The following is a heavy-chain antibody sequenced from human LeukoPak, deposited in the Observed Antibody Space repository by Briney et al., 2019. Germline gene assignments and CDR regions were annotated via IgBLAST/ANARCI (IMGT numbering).Heavy chain of an antibody. J-gene: IGHJ4*02. CDR2: ISSSSSYI. V-gene: IGHV3-21*01. D-gene: IGHD3-3*01. CDR1: GFTFSSYS. CDR3: ARDGSKGWLLYKYSDY. Sequence: GGSLRLSCAASGFTFSSYSMNWVRQAPGKGLEWVSSISSSSSYIYYADSVKGRFTISRDNAKNSLYLQMNSLRAEDTAVYYCARDGSKGWLLYKYSDYWGQGTLVTVSS.